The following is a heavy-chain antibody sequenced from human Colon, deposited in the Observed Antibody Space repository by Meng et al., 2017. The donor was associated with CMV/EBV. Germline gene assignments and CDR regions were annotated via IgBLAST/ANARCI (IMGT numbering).Heavy chain of an antibody. D-gene: IGHD6-19*01. J-gene: IGHJ6*02. Sequence: GGSLRLSCAASGFTFDDYAMHWVRQAPGKGLEWVSGISWNSGSIGYADSVKGRFTISRDNAKNSLYLQMNSLRAEDTALYYCAKDIALARKGNYYYYYGMDVWGQGTTVTVSS. V-gene: IGHV3-9*01. CDR3: AKDIALARKGNYYYYYGMDV. CDR2: ISWNSGSI. CDR1: GFTFDDYA.